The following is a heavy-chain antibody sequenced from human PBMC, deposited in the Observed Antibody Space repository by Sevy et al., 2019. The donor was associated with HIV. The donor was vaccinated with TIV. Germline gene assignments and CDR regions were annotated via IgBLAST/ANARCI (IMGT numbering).Heavy chain of an antibody. J-gene: IGHJ4*02. Sequence: GGSLRLSCTVSGFTIRTYGMHWVRQAPGKGLEWVTFIRYDGSNKYYADSVKGRFTISRDNSKNTLYLQMNSLRAEDTGVYYCTNGDYYFDYWGQGTLVTVSS. CDR2: IRYDGSNK. V-gene: IGHV3-30*02. D-gene: IGHD2-21*02. CDR1: GFTIRTYG. CDR3: TNGDYYFDY.